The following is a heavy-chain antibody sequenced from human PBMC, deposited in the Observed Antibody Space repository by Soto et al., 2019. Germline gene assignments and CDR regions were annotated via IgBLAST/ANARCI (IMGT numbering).Heavy chain of an antibody. CDR3: ARHESSGWYFDL. CDR2: INHSGST. D-gene: IGHD3-3*01. CDR1: GGSFSGYY. Sequence: PSETLSLTCAVYGGSFSGYYWSWIRQPPGKGLEWIGEINHSGSTNYNPSLKSRVTISVDTSKNQFSLKLSSVTAADTAVYYGARHESSGWYFDLWGRGTRVTVSS. V-gene: IGHV4-34*01. J-gene: IGHJ2*01.